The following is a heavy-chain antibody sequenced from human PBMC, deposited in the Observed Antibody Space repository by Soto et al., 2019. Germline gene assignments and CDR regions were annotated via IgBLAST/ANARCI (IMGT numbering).Heavy chain of an antibody. CDR1: GFTFSMHS. D-gene: IGHD3-22*01. CDR2: ISRDGRST. Sequence: PGGSLRLSCSASGFTFSMHSMHWVRQTPGKALEYVSAISRDGRSTFYADSVKGRFTISRGNSKNTLYLRMNSLRSDDTAVYYCVKEANPFINTLVVLIFDYWGQGTQVTVSS. CDR3: VKEANPFINTLVVLIFDY. V-gene: IGHV3-64D*08. J-gene: IGHJ4*02.